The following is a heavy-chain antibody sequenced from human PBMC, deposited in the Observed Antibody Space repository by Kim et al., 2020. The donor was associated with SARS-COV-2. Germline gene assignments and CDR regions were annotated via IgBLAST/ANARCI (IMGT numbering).Heavy chain of an antibody. CDR2: ISYDGNKE. CDR1: GFIFSSYN. CDR3: ARSIGFCSGGSCDYFDH. V-gene: IGHV3-30*03. J-gene: IGHJ4*02. Sequence: GGSLRLSCEASGFIFSSYNMHWVRQAPGKGLEWVAFISYDGNKEFYGDSVKGRFTVSRDNSKNTMFLEMSSLRPEDTSVYYCARSIGFCSGGSCDYFDHWGQGTLAT. D-gene: IGHD2-15*01.